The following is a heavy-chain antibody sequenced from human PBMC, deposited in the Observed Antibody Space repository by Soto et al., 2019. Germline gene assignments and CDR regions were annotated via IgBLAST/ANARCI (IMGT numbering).Heavy chain of an antibody. CDR2: IYYSGST. J-gene: IGHJ4*02. Sequence: PSETLSLTCTVSGGSISSGGYYWSWIRQHPGKGLEWIGYIYYSGSTYYNPSLKSRVTISVDTSKNRFSLKLSSVTAADTAVYYCATRTVDTAMVIFDYWGQGTLVTVSS. CDR1: GGSISSGGYY. D-gene: IGHD5-18*01. V-gene: IGHV4-31*03. CDR3: ATRTVDTAMVIFDY.